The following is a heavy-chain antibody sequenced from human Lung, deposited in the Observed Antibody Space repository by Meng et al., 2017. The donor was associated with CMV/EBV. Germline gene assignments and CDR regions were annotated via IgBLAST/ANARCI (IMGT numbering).Heavy chain of an antibody. CDR2: ISSSSSYI. J-gene: IGHJ4*02. D-gene: IGHD1-1*01. CDR1: GFTFSSYS. CDR3: ARFVKDTSTWYSNYFDH. V-gene: IGHV3-21*01. Sequence: GGSLRLXXAASGFTFSSYSMNWVRQAPGKGLEWVSSISSSSSYIYYADSVKGRFTISRDNAKRSIFLQLNSLRADDTAVYYCARFVKDTSTWYSNYFDHWGQGXLVTVSS.